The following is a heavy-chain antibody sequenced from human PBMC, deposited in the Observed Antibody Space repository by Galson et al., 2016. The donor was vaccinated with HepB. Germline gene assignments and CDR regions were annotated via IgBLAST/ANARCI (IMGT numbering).Heavy chain of an antibody. V-gene: IGHV3-48*02. CDR1: GLTFSSYS. D-gene: IGHD4-23*01. J-gene: IGHJ4*02. CDR2: ITSSSSTT. Sequence: SLRLSCAVSGLTFSSYSMDWVRQAPGKGLEWVSYITSSSSTTYYADSVKGRFTISRDNAKNSLYLQMNSLRDEDTAVYYCARESYYGGNSLDQYYFDYWGQGTLVTVSS. CDR3: ARESYYGGNSLDQYYFDY.